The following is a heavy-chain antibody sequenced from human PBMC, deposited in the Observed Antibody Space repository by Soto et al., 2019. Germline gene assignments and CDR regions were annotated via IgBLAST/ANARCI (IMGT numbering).Heavy chain of an antibody. D-gene: IGHD3-16*02. Sequence: SETLSLTCTVSGDSISSGYYFWSWIRQPPGMGLEWIGYIYYSGSTYYNPSLKSRVTISVDTSKNQFSLKLSSVTAADTAVYYCARDRLGELSPDLYYFDYWGQGTLVTV. CDR1: GDSISSGYYF. CDR3: ARDRLGELSPDLYYFDY. J-gene: IGHJ4*02. CDR2: IYYSGST. V-gene: IGHV4-30-4*01.